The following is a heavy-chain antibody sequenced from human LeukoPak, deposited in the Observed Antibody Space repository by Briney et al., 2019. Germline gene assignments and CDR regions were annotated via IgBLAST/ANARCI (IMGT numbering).Heavy chain of an antibody. CDR3: AKGPTYLDY. J-gene: IGHJ4*02. Sequence: GGSLRLSCAASRFTFNACWMTWVRQAPGKGLEWVSGISGSGDKTYYADSVKGRFTISRDNSKNTLYLQMNSLRAEDTAVYYCAKGPTYLDYWGQGTQVTVSS. CDR2: ISGSGDKT. CDR1: RFTFNACW. V-gene: IGHV3-23*01. D-gene: IGHD3-16*01.